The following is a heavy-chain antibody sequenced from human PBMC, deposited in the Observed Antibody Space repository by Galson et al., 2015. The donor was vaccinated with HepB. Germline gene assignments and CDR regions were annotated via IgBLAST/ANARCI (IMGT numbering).Heavy chain of an antibody. CDR2: ISSSSSTI. CDR3: ARDYPQWLVRGYFDY. J-gene: IGHJ4*02. V-gene: IGHV3-48*02. CDR1: GFTFSSYS. D-gene: IGHD6-19*01. Sequence: SLRLSCAASGFTFSSYSMNWVRQAPGKGLEWVSYISSSSSTIYYADSVKGRFTISRDNAKNSLYLQMNSLRDEDTAVYYCARDYPQWLVRGYFDYWGQGTLVTVSS.